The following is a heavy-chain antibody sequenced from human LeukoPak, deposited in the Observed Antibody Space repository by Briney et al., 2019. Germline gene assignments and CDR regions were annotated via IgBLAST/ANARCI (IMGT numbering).Heavy chain of an antibody. Sequence: PGGSLRLSCAASGFTFSSYSMNWVRQAPGKGLEWVSSISSSSSYIYYADSVKGRFTISRDNAKNTLYLQMNSLRAEDTAVYYCARDSAHAFDIWGQGTMVTVSP. CDR3: ARDSAHAFDI. V-gene: IGHV3-21*01. J-gene: IGHJ3*02. CDR2: ISSSSSYI. CDR1: GFTFSSYS.